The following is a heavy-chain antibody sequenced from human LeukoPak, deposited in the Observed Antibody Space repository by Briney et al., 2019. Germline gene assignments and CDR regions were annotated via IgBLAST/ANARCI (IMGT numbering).Heavy chain of an antibody. V-gene: IGHV4-34*01. CDR3: ARQSLAVAGSPVWGNFYSYYYMDV. D-gene: IGHD6-19*01. CDR2: ISHGGST. Sequence: SETLSLTCAVYGGSFSDYYWSWIRQSPGKGLEWIGEISHGGSTNYNPSLKSRVSISLDTSKNQFSLRLNSVTAADTAMYYCARQSLAVAGSPVWGNFYSYYYMDVWGNGTTVTISS. J-gene: IGHJ6*03. CDR1: GGSFSDYY.